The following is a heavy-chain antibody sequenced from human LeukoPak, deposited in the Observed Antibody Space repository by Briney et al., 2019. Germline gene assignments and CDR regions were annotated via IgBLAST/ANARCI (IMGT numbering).Heavy chain of an antibody. Sequence: GGSLRLSCVASGFSFSSYAMSWVRQAPGKGLEWVANINQEGTERYFVDSVRGRFTISRDNAKNSLHLQMNTLTAEDTAVYYCARERDGRFFDYWGHGTLVTVSS. CDR3: ARERDGRFFDY. CDR1: GFSFSSYA. V-gene: IGHV3-7*01. CDR2: INQEGTER. D-gene: IGHD5-24*01. J-gene: IGHJ4*01.